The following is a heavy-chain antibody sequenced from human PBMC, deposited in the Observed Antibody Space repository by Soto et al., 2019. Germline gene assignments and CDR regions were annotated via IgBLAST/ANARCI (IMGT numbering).Heavy chain of an antibody. V-gene: IGHV3-21*01. CDR2: ISSGSSYI. Sequence: EVQLVESGGGLVKPGGSLRLSCAASGFTFSGYGMNWVRQAPGKGLEWVSSISSGSSYIYYADSVKGRFTMSRDNAKNSLYVQRNSLGAEDTAVYYCARDAREYCTKGVCPIDYWGQGTLVTVST. CDR3: ARDAREYCTKGVCPIDY. J-gene: IGHJ4*02. D-gene: IGHD2-8*01. CDR1: GFTFSGYG.